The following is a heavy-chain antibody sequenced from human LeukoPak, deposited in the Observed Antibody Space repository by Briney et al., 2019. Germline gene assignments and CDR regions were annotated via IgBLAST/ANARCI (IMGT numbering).Heavy chain of an antibody. CDR2: INPNSGGT. Sequence: GASVKVSCKASGYTFTGYYMHWVRQAPGQGLEWMGWINPNSGGTNYAQKFQGRVTMTRDTSLNTAYMELSRLRSDDTAVYYCARGYSSGWYENWYFDLWGRGTLVTVSS. CDR3: ARGYSSGWYENWYFDL. J-gene: IGHJ2*01. V-gene: IGHV1-2*02. CDR1: GYTFTGYY. D-gene: IGHD6-19*01.